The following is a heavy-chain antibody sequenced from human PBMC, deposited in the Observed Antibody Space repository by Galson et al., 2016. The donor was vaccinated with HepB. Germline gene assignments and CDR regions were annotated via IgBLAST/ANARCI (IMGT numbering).Heavy chain of an antibody. V-gene: IGHV2-70*04. CDR1: GFSLSADAMR. CDR2: IDWDDDK. D-gene: IGHD3-10*01. J-gene: IGHJ6*02. CDR3: ASSWFGESFGMDV. Sequence: PALVKPTQTLTLTCTISGFSLSADAMRVTWIRQPPGKALEWLALIDWDDDKFYNTSLKTRLTLSKDTSKNQVVLRMANMDPVDTGTYFCASSWFGESFGMDVWGQGTTVTVSS.